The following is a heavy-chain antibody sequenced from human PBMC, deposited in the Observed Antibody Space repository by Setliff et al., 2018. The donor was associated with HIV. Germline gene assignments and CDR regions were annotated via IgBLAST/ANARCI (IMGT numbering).Heavy chain of an antibody. J-gene: IGHJ6*02. V-gene: IGHV3-30*04. CDR3: ASPGLLLPRFGASYYYYGMDV. CDR2: ISYGGGLK. D-gene: IGHD3-10*01. CDR1: GFTFGSYP. Sequence: GGSLRLSCAASGFTFGSYPMHWVRQAPGKGLEWVAVISYGGGLKLYANYVKGRFTISRDNAKNSLYLQMNSLRAEDTAVYFCASPGLLLPRFGASYYYYGMDVWGQGTTVTVSS.